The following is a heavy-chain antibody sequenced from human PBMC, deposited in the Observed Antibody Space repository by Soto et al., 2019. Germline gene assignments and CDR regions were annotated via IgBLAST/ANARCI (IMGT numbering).Heavy chain of an antibody. CDR2: INVYNGET. J-gene: IGHJ5*01. D-gene: IGHD2-2*02. V-gene: IGHV1-2*02. Sequence: AASVKVSCKASGYTFSGYHMHWVRQAPGQGLEWMGWINVYNGETNIAQKFQGRVAMTRDTSITTAYVELSRLRFDDTAVYFCAREGATRPPSRPAIGWLESWGQGTLVTVSS. CDR1: GYTFSGYH. CDR3: AREGATRPPSRPAIGWLES.